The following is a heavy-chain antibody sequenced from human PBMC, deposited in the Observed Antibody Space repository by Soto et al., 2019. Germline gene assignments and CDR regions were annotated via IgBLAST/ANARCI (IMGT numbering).Heavy chain of an antibody. V-gene: IGHV1-46*01. D-gene: IGHD2-15*01. CDR2: INPSDGST. J-gene: IGHJ4*02. CDR3: VRGIYNTDSGCRLRY. CDR1: GYTFISYY. Sequence: QVQLVQSGAEVKKPGASVKVSCKASGYTFISYYIHWVRQAPGQGLEWMGLINPSDGSTTSLQKLPGRVTMTRDTSTRTVYMELSSLRSEDTGVYYCVRGIYNTDSGCRLRYWGQGTLVTVSS.